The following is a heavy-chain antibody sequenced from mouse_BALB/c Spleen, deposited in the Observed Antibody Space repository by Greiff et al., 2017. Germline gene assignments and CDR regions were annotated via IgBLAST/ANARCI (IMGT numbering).Heavy chain of an antibody. V-gene: IGHV5-6-5*01. CDR2: ISSGGSP. J-gene: IGHJ4*01. Sequence: EVHLVESGGGLVKPGGSLKLSCAASGFTFSSYAMSWVRQTPEKRLEWVASISSGGSPYYPDSVKGRFTISRDNASNILYLQMSSLRSEDTAMYYCARGGGITTVVGAMDYWGQGTSVTVSS. CDR1: GFTFSSYA. D-gene: IGHD1-1*01. CDR3: ARGGGITTVVGAMDY.